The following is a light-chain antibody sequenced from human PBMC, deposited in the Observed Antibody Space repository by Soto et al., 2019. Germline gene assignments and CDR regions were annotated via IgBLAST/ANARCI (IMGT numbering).Light chain of an antibody. CDR3: QQYGSSPQT. CDR2: GAS. Sequence: SVLTQSPGPLSLSPGERATLSCRASQSVSSSYLAWYQQKPGQAPRLLTYGASSRATGSPDRFSGSGTGTDFTLTISRLEPEDFAVYYCQQYGSSPQTFGQGTKVDIK. V-gene: IGKV3-20*01. J-gene: IGKJ1*01. CDR1: QSVSSSY.